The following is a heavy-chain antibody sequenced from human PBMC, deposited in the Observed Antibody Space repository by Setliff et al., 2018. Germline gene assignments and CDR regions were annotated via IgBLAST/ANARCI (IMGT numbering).Heavy chain of an antibody. D-gene: IGHD3-22*01. V-gene: IGHV1-46*01. CDR3: ARAPWGDDYDSLYTWFDP. J-gene: IGHJ5*02. CDR2: VNPSGGKT. Sequence: ASVKVSCKTSGYGFTSHYFHWLRRAPGQGLEWMGIVNPSGGKTTLSQKFQGRVSMTADASTATVYMELHSLTSEDTAIYYCARAPWGDDYDSLYTWFDPWGQGSLVTV. CDR1: GYGFTSHY.